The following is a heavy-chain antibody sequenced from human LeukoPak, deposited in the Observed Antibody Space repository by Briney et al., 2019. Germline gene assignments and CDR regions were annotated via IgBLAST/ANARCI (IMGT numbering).Heavy chain of an antibody. CDR1: GGSISSYY. CDR2: IYYSGST. J-gene: IGHJ3*02. CDR3: ARGPIQLWLRRATGAFDI. V-gene: IGHV4-59*12. Sequence: SETLSLTCTVSGGSISSYYWSWIRQPPGKGLEWIGYIYYSGSTNYNPSLKSRVTISVDTSKNQFSLKLSSVTAADTAVYYCARGPIQLWLRRATGAFDIWGQGTMVTVSS. D-gene: IGHD5-18*01.